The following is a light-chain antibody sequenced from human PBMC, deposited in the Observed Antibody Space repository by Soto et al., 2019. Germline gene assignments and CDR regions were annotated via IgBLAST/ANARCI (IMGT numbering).Light chain of an antibody. J-gene: IGLJ1*01. Sequence: QSVLTQPASVSGSPGQSITISCTGTSSDVGYHNYVSWYRQHPGKAPRLMIYEVNNRPSGVSNRFSGSKSGNTASLTISGLQAEDEADYYCSSCTSSSTLLYVFGTGT. V-gene: IGLV2-14*01. CDR1: SSDVGYHNY. CDR2: EVN. CDR3: SSCTSSSTLLYV.